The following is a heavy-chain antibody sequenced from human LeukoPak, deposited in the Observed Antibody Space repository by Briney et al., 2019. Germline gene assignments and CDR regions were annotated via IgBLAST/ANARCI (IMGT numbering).Heavy chain of an antibody. J-gene: IGHJ4*02. D-gene: IGHD2-2*01. Sequence: SETLSLTCAVYGRSFSGYYWSWIRQPPGRGLEWIGEINHSGSTNYNPSLKSRVTIPVDTSKNQFSLKLSSVTAADTAVYYCARSTWNFDYWGPGTLVTVSS. CDR2: INHSGST. CDR1: GRSFSGYY. CDR3: ARSTWNFDY. V-gene: IGHV4-34*01.